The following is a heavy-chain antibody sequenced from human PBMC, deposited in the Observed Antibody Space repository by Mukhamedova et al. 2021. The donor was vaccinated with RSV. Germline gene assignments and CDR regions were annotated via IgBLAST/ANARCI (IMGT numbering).Heavy chain of an antibody. J-gene: IGHJ4*02. Sequence: TDYAQKFQGRVAMTRDTSISTAYLELTSLRSDDTALYFCARGTKDKYNSGPADYWGQGTLVTVSS. D-gene: IGHD5-24*01. V-gene: IGHV1-2*02. CDR3: ARGTKDKYNSGPADY. CDR2: T.